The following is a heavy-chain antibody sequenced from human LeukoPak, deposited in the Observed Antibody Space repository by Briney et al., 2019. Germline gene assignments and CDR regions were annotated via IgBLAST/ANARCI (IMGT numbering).Heavy chain of an antibody. J-gene: IGHJ5*02. CDR1: GGSISSGSYY. CDR2: IYYSGST. Sequence: SETLSLTCTVSGGSISSGSYYWGWIRQPPGKGLEWIGSIYYSGSTYNNPSIKSRVLKSRVTISVGTSKNQFSLELNSVTAADTAVYYCARDPSVAAAGNNWFDPWGQGTLVTVSS. CDR3: ARDPSVAAAGNNWFDP. V-gene: IGHV4-39*07. D-gene: IGHD6-13*01.